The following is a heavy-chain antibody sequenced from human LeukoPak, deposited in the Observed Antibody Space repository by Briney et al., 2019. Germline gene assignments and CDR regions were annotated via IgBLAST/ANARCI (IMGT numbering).Heavy chain of an antibody. J-gene: IGHJ4*02. D-gene: IGHD3-10*01. CDR1: GFTFSSYS. CDR2: ISSSSSYI. Sequence: PGGSLRLSCAASGFTFSSYSMNWVRQAPGKGLEWVSSISSSSSYIYYADSVKGRFTISRDNAKNSLYLQMNSLRAEDTAVYYCARAAGFGELFSPPDYWGQGTLVTVSS. CDR3: ARAAGFGELFSPPDY. V-gene: IGHV3-21*01.